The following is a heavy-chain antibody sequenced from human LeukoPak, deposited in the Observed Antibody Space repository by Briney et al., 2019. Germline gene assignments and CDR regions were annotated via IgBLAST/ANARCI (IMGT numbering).Heavy chain of an antibody. J-gene: IGHJ4*02. CDR3: ARAVGYSYGHGDY. CDR2: INPNSGGT. D-gene: IGHD5-18*01. CDR1: GYTFTGYY. Sequence: ASVKVSCKASGYTFTGYYMHWVRQAPGQGLEWMGWINPNSGGTSYAQKFQGRVTMTRDTSTSTVYMELSSLRSEDTAVYYCARAVGYSYGHGDYWGQGTLVTVSS. V-gene: IGHV1-2*02.